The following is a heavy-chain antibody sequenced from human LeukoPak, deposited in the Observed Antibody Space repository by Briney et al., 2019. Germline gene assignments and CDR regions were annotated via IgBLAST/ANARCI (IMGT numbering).Heavy chain of an antibody. CDR1: GFTFSSYA. Sequence: GGSLRLSCAASGFTFSSYAMSWVRQAPGKGLEWVSAIGGSGISTYYADSVKGRFTISRDDSKNTLYLRMSSLRAEDTAVYYCAKTEEGAVVIIAAFDYWGQGTLVTVSS. D-gene: IGHD2-15*01. V-gene: IGHV3-23*01. J-gene: IGHJ4*02. CDR2: IGGSGIST. CDR3: AKTEEGAVVIIAAFDY.